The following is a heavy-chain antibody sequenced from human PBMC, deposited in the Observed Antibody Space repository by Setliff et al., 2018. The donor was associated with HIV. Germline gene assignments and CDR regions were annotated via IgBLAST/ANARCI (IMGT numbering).Heavy chain of an antibody. CDR1: GGSISSYY. D-gene: IGHD6-6*01. J-gene: IGHJ4*02. V-gene: IGHV4-59*08. Sequence: SETLSLTCTVSGGSISSYYWSWIRQPPGKGLEWIGYIYYSGTTNYNPSLKSRVTISVGTSKNQFSLKLSSVTAADTAVYYCARHVGYSSSSLDYWGQGTLVTVSS. CDR2: IYYSGTT. CDR3: ARHVGYSSSSLDY.